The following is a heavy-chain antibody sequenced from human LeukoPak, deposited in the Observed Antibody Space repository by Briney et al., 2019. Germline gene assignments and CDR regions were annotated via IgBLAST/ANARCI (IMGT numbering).Heavy chain of an antibody. V-gene: IGHV3-30*03. Sequence: GGSLRLSCAASGFTFSSYGMHWVRQAPGKGLEWVAVISYDGSNKYYADSVKGRFTISRDNSKNTLYLQMNSLRAEDTAVYYCARVVGSGAYYFDYWGQGTMVTVSS. D-gene: IGHD3-10*01. J-gene: IGHJ4*02. CDR1: GFTFSSYG. CDR2: ISYDGSNK. CDR3: ARVVGSGAYYFDY.